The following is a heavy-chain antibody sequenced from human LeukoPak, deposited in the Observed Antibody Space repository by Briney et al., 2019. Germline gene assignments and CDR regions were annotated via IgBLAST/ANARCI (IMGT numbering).Heavy chain of an antibody. J-gene: IGHJ6*02. CDR1: GFTFSSYS. CDR2: ISSSSSTI. Sequence: PGGSLRLSCAASGFTFSSYSMNWVRQAPGKGLEWVSYISSSSSTIYYADSVKGRFTISRDNAKNSLFLQMNSLRDEDTAMYYCARGKVFRNEYYYYGMDVWGQGTTVTVSS. V-gene: IGHV3-48*02. D-gene: IGHD3-3*01. CDR3: ARGKVFRNEYYYYGMDV.